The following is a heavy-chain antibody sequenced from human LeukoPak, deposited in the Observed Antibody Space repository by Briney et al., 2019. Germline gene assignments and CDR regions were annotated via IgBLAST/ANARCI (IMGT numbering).Heavy chain of an antibody. J-gene: IGHJ6*02. V-gene: IGHV3-53*01. Sequence: GGSLRLSCAASGFTFSSYGMHWVRQAPGKGLEWVSVIYSGGSTYYADSVKGRFTISRDNSKNTLYLQMNSLRAEDTAVYYCARAEKKYYYYGMDVWGQGTTVTVSS. CDR3: ARAEKKYYYYGMDV. CDR1: GFTFSSYG. CDR2: IYSGGST.